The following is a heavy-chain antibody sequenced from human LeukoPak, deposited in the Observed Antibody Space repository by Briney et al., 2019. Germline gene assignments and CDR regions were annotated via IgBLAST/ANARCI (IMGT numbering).Heavy chain of an antibody. D-gene: IGHD2-8*01. Sequence: GGSLRLSCAASGFTFSSYVMNWVRQAPGKGLEWVAVISYDGSNKYYADSVKGRFTISRDNSKNTVYLQMNSLRAEDTALYYCARDGVYSGRFDNWGQGTLVTVSS. CDR3: ARDGVYSGRFDN. CDR1: GFTFSSYV. J-gene: IGHJ4*02. CDR2: ISYDGSNK. V-gene: IGHV3-30*04.